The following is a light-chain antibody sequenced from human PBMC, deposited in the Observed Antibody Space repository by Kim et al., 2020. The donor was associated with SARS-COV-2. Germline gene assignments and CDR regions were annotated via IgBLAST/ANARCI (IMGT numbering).Light chain of an antibody. Sequence: ASVGDRVTITCRASQSISILLAWYQQKPGKAPNLLIYKASTLESGVPSRFSGSGSGTEFTLTISSLQPDDFATYYCQQYNSSPWTFGQGTKVDIK. V-gene: IGKV1-5*03. CDR2: KAS. CDR3: QQYNSSPWT. J-gene: IGKJ1*01. CDR1: QSISIL.